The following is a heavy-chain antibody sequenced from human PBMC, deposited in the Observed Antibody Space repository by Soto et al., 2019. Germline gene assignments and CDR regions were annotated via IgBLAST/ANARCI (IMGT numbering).Heavy chain of an antibody. Sequence: PGESLKISCKGSGYSFTSYWIGWVRQMPGKGLEWMGIIYPGDSDTRYSPSFQGQVTISADKSISTAYLQWSSLKASDTAMYYCARQYYGSGSYLSYYYYMDVWGKGTTVTVSS. J-gene: IGHJ6*03. CDR1: GYSFTSYW. CDR2: IYPGDSDT. CDR3: ARQYYGSGSYLSYYYYMDV. V-gene: IGHV5-51*01. D-gene: IGHD3-10*01.